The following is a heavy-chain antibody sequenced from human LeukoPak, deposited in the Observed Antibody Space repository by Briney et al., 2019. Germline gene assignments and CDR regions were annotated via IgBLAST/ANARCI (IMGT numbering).Heavy chain of an antibody. CDR2: INAGNGNT. CDR1: GYTFTSYA. V-gene: IGHV1-3*01. D-gene: IGHD2-15*01. J-gene: IGHJ3*02. Sequence: ASVKVSCKASGYTFTSYAMHWVRQAPGQRLEWMGWINAGNGNTKYSQKFQGRVTITRDTSASTAYMELSSLRSEDTAVYYCARGGVDIVVVVAATTSGAFDIWGQGTMVTVSS. CDR3: ARGGVDIVVVVAATTSGAFDI.